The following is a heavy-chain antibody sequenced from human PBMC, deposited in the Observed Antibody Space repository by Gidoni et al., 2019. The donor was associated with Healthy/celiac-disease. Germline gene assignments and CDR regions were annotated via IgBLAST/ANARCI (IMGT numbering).Heavy chain of an antibody. V-gene: IGHV3-23*01. Sequence: EVQLLESGGGLVQPGGSLRLSCAASGFTFRSYAMSWARPAPGKGLEWVSAISGSGGSTYYADSVKGRFTIPRDNSKNTLYLQMNSLRAEDTAVYYCAKAPNIVVVVAATHWGQGTLVTVSS. CDR2: ISGSGGST. D-gene: IGHD2-15*01. J-gene: IGHJ4*02. CDR1: GFTFRSYA. CDR3: AKAPNIVVVVAATH.